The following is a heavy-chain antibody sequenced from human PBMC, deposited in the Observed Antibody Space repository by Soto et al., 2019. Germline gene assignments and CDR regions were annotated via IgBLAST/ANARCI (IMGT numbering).Heavy chain of an antibody. CDR1: GGSISSSSYY. J-gene: IGHJ4*02. D-gene: IGHD2-15*01. CDR2: IYYSGST. Sequence: QLQLQESGPGLVKPSETLSLTCTVSGGSISSSSYYWGWIRQPPGKGLEWIGSIYYSGSTYYNPSLKSRVTIPLDTSKNQFSLKLSSVTAADTAVYYCARPKCRSGGSCYDWGQGTLVTVSS. CDR3: ARPKCRSGGSCYD. V-gene: IGHV4-39*01.